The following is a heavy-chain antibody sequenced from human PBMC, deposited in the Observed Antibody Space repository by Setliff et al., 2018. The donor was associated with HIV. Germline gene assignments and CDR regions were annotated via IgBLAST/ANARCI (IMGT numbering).Heavy chain of an antibody. V-gene: IGHV4-39*01. CDR3: ARNTVVSYHYYYMDV. J-gene: IGHJ6*03. D-gene: IGHD2-15*01. CDR2: ISYSGHI. CDR1: GGSISSSNYY. Sequence: SETLSLTCTVSGGSISSSNYYWGWIRQPPGKGLEWIGAISYSGHIYFNSSLKSRVTIYLDTSKRQLSLRLTSVTAADTAVYHCARNTVVSYHYYYMDVWGKGTTVTVSS.